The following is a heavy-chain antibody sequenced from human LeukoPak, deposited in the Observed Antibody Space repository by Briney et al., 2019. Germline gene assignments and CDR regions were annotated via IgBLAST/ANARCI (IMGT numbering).Heavy chain of an antibody. CDR2: IKTDGSEK. D-gene: IGHD4-17*01. CDR1: GFTFNYW. CDR3: ARSSSYGDYPHHDAFDI. Sequence: PGGSLRLSCEGSGFTFNYWMGWVRQAPGKGLQWVANIKTDGSEKYYVDSVKGRFTISRDNAKNSLYLQMNSLRAEDTAVYYCARSSSYGDYPHHDAFDIWGQGTMVTVSS. J-gene: IGHJ3*02. V-gene: IGHV3-7*01.